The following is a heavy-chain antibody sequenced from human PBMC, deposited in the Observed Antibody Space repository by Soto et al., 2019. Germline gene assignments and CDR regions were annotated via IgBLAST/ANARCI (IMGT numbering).Heavy chain of an antibody. CDR1: GGTFSSYA. D-gene: IGHD5-12*01. Sequence: GASVKVSCKASGGTFSSYAISWVRQAPGQGLEWMGGIIPIFGTANYAQKFQGRVTITADESTSTAYMELSSLRSEDTAVYYCARGNRGYASFGDRWAPYYYGMDVWGKGTTVTVSS. CDR3: ARGNRGYASFGDRWAPYYYGMDV. CDR2: IIPIFGTA. V-gene: IGHV1-69*13. J-gene: IGHJ6*04.